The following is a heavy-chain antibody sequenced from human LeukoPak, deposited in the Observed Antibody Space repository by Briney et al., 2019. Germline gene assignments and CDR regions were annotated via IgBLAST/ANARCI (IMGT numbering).Heavy chain of an antibody. V-gene: IGHV1-18*01. CDR2: ISAYYGNT. Sequence: PGASVKVSCKASGYTFTNFGISWVRQAPGQGLEWMGWISAYYGNTNYAQRLQGRVTMTTDTSTSTAYMELRSLRSDDTAVYYCARDRDYGDYNTQDLFVYWGQGTLVTVSS. CDR3: ARDRDYGDYNTQDLFVY. D-gene: IGHD4-17*01. CDR1: GYTFTNFG. J-gene: IGHJ4*02.